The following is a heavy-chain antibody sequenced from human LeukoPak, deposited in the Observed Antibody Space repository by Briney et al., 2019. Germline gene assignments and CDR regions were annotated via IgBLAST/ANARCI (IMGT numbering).Heavy chain of an antibody. V-gene: IGHV3-48*02. Sequence: GGSLRLSCVVSGFTFSSCSVNWVRQAPGKGLEWVSYISSSSTTRYYADSVKGRFTISRDNAKNSLYLQINSLRDEDSAVYYCARDPHIAAAGTIFDYWGQGTLVTVSS. CDR3: ARDPHIAAAGTIFDY. D-gene: IGHD6-13*01. J-gene: IGHJ4*02. CDR2: ISSSSTTR. CDR1: GFTFSSCS.